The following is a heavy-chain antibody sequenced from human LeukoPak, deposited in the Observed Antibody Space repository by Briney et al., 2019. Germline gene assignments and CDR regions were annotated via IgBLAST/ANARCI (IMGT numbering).Heavy chain of an antibody. D-gene: IGHD2-2*03. CDR1: GYSISSGYY. Sequence: SETLSLTCAVSGYSISSGYYWGWIRQPPGKGLEWIGSIYHSGSTYYNPSLKSRVTISVDTSKNQFSLKLSSVTAADTAVYYCASTLAGYCSSTSCLYFDYWGQGTLVTVSS. CDR2: IYHSGST. J-gene: IGHJ4*02. CDR3: ASTLAGYCSSTSCLYFDY. V-gene: IGHV4-38-2*01.